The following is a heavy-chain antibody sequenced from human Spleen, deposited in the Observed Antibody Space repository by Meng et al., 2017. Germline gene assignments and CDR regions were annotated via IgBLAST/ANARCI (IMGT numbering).Heavy chain of an antibody. CDR3: ASCYPSGDYFDY. V-gene: IGHV3-30*04. D-gene: IGHD2-2*01. Sequence: GGSLRLSCAASGFTFSSYAMHWVRQAPGKGLEWVAVISYDGSNKYYADSVKGRFTISRDNSKNTLYLQMNSLRAEDTAVYYCASCYPSGDYFDYWGQGTLVTVSS. J-gene: IGHJ4*01. CDR1: GFTFSSYA. CDR2: ISYDGSNK.